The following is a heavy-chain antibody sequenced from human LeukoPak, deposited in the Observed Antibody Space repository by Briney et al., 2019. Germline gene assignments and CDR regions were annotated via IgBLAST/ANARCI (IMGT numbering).Heavy chain of an antibody. V-gene: IGHV3-15*01. CDR2: IKSKTDGGTT. CDR3: TTDPGDPFGVVTEGDYFDY. CDR1: GFTFSGSA. Sequence: GGSLRLSCAASGFTFSGSAMHWVRQAPGKGLEWVGRIKSKTDGGTTDYAAPVKGRFTISRDDSKNTLYLQMNSLKTEDTAVYYCTTDPGDPFGVVTEGDYFDYWGQGTLVTVSS. J-gene: IGHJ4*02. D-gene: IGHD3-3*01.